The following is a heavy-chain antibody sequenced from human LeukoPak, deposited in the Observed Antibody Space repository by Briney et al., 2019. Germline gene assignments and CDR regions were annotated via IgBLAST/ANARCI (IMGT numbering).Heavy chain of an antibody. CDR3: ARDRRYSYVDY. Sequence: GGSLRLSCAASGFTFSSYWMSWVRQAPGKGLEWVANIKQDGSEKYYVGSVKGRFTISRDNAKNSLYLQMNSLRAEDTAVYYCARDRRYSYVDYWGQGTLVTVSS. D-gene: IGHD5-18*01. CDR2: IKQDGSEK. CDR1: GFTFSSYW. J-gene: IGHJ4*02. V-gene: IGHV3-7*04.